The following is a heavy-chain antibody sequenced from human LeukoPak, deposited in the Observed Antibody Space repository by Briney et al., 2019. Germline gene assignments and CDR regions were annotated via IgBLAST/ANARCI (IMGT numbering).Heavy chain of an antibody. V-gene: IGHV3-33*06. CDR1: GFTLSSYG. CDR2: IWYDGSNK. D-gene: IGHD4-17*01. Sequence: GGSLRLSCAASGFTLSSYGMHWVRQAPGKGLEGVAVIWYDGSNKYYADSVKGRFTISRDNSKNTLYLQMNSLRAEDTAVYYCAKDKYGDYAYYFDYWGQGTLVTVSS. J-gene: IGHJ4*02. CDR3: AKDKYGDYAYYFDY.